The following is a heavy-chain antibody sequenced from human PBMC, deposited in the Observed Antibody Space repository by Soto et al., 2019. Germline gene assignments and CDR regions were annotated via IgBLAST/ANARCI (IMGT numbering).Heavy chain of an antibody. CDR1: GYTFTSYG. D-gene: IGHD6-19*01. Sequence: ASVKVSCKASGYTFTSYGISWVRQAPGQGLEWMGWINPNSGDTNYAQKIQGRVTMTTDTSTSTAYMELRSLRFDDMAVYYCAREGIALAGTSDYWGQGTMVTVSS. CDR2: INPNSGDT. J-gene: IGHJ4*02. CDR3: AREGIALAGTSDY. V-gene: IGHV1-18*03.